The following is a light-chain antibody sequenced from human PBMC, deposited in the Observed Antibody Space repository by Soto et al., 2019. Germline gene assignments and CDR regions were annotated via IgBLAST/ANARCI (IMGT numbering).Light chain of an antibody. Sequence: QSVLTQPPSVSGAPGQRVTISCTGSSSNIGAGYDVHWYQQLPGTAPKLLIYGNSNRPSGVPDRFSGSKSGTSASLAITGLQAEDEADYDCKSYESSLSGVVFGGGTKLTVL. CDR1: SSNIGAGYD. J-gene: IGLJ2*01. V-gene: IGLV1-40*01. CDR2: GNS. CDR3: KSYESSLSGVV.